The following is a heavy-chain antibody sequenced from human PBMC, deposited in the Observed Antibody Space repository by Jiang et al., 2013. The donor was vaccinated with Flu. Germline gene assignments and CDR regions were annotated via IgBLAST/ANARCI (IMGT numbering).Heavy chain of an antibody. CDR1: GGSFSGYY. CDR2: INHSGST. CDR3: ARGRGAGRAVAGTHSRTGIDY. V-gene: IGHV4-34*01. J-gene: IGHJ4*02. Sequence: LLKPSETLSLTCAVYGGSFSGYYWSWIRQPPGKGLEWIGEINHSGSTNYNPSLKSRVTISVDTSKNQFSLKLSSVTAADTAVYYCARGRGAGRAVAGTHSRTGIDYWGQGTLVTVSS. D-gene: IGHD6-19*01.